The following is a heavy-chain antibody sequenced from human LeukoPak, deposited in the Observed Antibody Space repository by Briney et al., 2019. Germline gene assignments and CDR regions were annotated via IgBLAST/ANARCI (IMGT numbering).Heavy chain of an antibody. CDR1: GYTLTELS. CDR3: ATAPLQLWLSDFDY. J-gene: IGHJ4*02. V-gene: IGHV1-24*01. Sequence: ASVKVSCKVSGYTLTELSMHWVRQAPGKGLEWMGGFDPEDGETIYAQKFQGRVTMTEDTSTDTAYMELSSLRSEDTAVYYCATAPLQLWLSDFDYWGQGTLVTVSS. CDR2: FDPEDGET. D-gene: IGHD5-18*01.